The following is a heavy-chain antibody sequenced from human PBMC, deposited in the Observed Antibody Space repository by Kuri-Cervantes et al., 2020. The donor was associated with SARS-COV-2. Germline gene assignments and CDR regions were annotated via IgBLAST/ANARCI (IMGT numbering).Heavy chain of an antibody. J-gene: IGHJ4*02. CDR2: IIPIFGTA. CDR3: ARDVGYGGSSELDITYFDY. D-gene: IGHD4-23*01. V-gene: IGHV1-69*05. Sequence: SVKVSCKASGGTFSSYAISWVRQAPGQGLEWMGGIIPIFGTANYAQKFQGRVTITTDESTSTAYMELSSLTFEDTAVYFCARDVGYGGSSELDITYFDYWGQGTLVTVSS. CDR1: GGTFSSYA.